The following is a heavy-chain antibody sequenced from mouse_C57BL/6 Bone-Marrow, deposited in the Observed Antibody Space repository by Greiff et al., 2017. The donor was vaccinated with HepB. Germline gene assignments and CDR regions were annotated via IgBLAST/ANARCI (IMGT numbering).Heavy chain of an antibody. D-gene: IGHD2-5*01. CDR1: GYTFTSYW. J-gene: IGHJ2*01. CDR3: ARSVYSNYGYFDY. CDR2: INPSNGGT. V-gene: IGHV1-53*01. Sequence: VQLQQPGTELVKPGASVKLSCKASGYTFTSYWMHWVKQRPGQGLEWIGNINPSNGGTNYNEKFKSKATMTVDKSSSTAYMQLSSLTSEDSAVYYCARSVYSNYGYFDYWGQGTTLTVSS.